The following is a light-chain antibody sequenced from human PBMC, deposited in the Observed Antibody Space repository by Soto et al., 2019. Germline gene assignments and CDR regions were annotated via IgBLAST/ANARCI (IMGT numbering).Light chain of an antibody. Sequence: QCVLTQPVSAYGSPGRSVTISCPGTSSDVGAYNYVSWYQQHPGQAPKLLIYEVVKRPSGVPDRFSGSKSGNTASLTVSGLQAEDEADYYCSSFAGSNNYLLFGGGTKVTVL. CDR1: SSDVGAYNY. J-gene: IGLJ2*01. CDR3: SSFAGSNNYLL. V-gene: IGLV2-8*01. CDR2: EVV.